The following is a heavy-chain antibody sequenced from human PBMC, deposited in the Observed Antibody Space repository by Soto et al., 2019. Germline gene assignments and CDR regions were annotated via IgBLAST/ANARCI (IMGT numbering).Heavy chain of an antibody. CDR3: ARVTSGPYYMDV. CDR1: GYTFTSYD. J-gene: IGHJ6*03. Sequence: ASVKVSCKASGYTFTSYDINWVRQATGQGLEWMGWMNPNSGNTGYAQKFQGRVTMTRNTSISTAYMELSSLRSEDTAVYYCARVTSGPYYMDVWGKGTTVTVSS. D-gene: IGHD3-3*01. CDR2: MNPNSGNT. V-gene: IGHV1-8*01.